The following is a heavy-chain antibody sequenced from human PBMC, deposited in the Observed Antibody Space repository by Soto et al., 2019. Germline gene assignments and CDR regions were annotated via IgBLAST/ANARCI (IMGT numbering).Heavy chain of an antibody. D-gene: IGHD2-2*01. CDR2: IYYSGST. CDR1: GGSISSYY. J-gene: IGHJ5*02. Sequence: SETLSLTCTVSGGSISSYYWSWIRQPPGKGLEWIGYIYYSGSTNYNPSLKSRVTISVDTSKNQFSLKLSSVTAADTAVYYCARGAGSYCSSTSCSEVGFDPWGQGTLVTVS. V-gene: IGHV4-59*01. CDR3: ARGAGSYCSSTSCSEVGFDP.